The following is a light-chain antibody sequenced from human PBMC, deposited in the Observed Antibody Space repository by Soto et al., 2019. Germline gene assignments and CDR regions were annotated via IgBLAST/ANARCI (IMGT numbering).Light chain of an antibody. J-gene: IGKJ1*01. V-gene: IGKV1-5*01. CDR1: QSIRTW. CDR2: DAS. CDR3: QQSDSYPWT. Sequence: DIQMPQSPSTLSASVGDIVTITCRASQSIRTWLAWYQQKPGKAPKLLIYDASSLQSGVPSRFSGSASGTEFTLTISSLQPDDFATYYCQQSDSYPWTFGQGTKVEIK.